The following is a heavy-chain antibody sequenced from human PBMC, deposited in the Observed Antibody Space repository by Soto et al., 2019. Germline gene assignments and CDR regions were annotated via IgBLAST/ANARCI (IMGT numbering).Heavy chain of an antibody. CDR2: IYYSGST. Sequence: SETLSLPCAVSVGSISSGGYYWSWIRQHPGKGPEWIGYIYYSGSTYYNPSLKSRVTISVDTSKNQFSLKLSSVTAADTAVYYCARVVIGAFDIWGQGTMVTVSS. J-gene: IGHJ3*02. V-gene: IGHV4-31*11. D-gene: IGHD2-21*01. CDR1: VGSISSGGYY. CDR3: ARVVIGAFDI.